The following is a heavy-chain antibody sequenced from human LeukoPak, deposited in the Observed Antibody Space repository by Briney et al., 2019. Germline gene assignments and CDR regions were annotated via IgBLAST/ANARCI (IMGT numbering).Heavy chain of an antibody. D-gene: IGHD4-17*01. Sequence: SETLSLTCAVSGGSISSGGYSWRWIRQPPGRGLEWIGYIYHSGSTYYNPSLKSRVTISVDRSKNQFSLKLSSVTAADTAVYYCAREGDGDYSNAFDIWGQGTMVTVSS. CDR3: AREGDGDYSNAFDI. CDR2: IYHSGST. J-gene: IGHJ3*02. V-gene: IGHV4-30-2*01. CDR1: GGSISSGGYS.